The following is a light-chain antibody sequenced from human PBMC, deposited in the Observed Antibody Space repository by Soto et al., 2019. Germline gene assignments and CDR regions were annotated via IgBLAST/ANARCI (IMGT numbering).Light chain of an antibody. CDR3: SSYTSSSTLV. CDR2: EVS. V-gene: IGLV2-14*01. J-gene: IGLJ1*01. CDR1: SSDVGGYNY. Sequence: QAVVTQPASVSGSPGQSITISCTGTSSDVGGYNYVSRYQQHPGKTPKLMIYEVSNRPSGVSNRFSGSKSGNTASLTISGLQAEDEADYYCSSYTSSSTLVFGTGTKLTVL.